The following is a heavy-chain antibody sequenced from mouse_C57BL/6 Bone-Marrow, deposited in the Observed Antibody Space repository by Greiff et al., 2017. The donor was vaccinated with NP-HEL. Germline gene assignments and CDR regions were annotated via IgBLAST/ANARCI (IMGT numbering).Heavy chain of an antibody. CDR1: GFTFSSYT. V-gene: IGHV5-9*01. CDR2: ISGGGGNT. Sequence: EVQVVESGGGLVKPGGSLKLSCAASGFTFSSYTMSWVRQTPEKRLEWVATISGGGGNTYYPDSVKGRFTISRDNAKNTLYLQMSSLRSEDTALYYCARRHYYGSSRWYFDVWGTGTTVTVSS. CDR3: ARRHYYGSSRWYFDV. J-gene: IGHJ1*03. D-gene: IGHD1-1*01.